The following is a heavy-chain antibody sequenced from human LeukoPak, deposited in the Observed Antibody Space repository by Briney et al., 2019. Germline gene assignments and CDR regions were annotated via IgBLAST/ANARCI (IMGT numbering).Heavy chain of an antibody. J-gene: IGHJ4*02. CDR2: INHSGST. CDR1: GRSFSGYY. D-gene: IGHD2-2*02. CDR3: ARVVPAAILGGIDY. V-gene: IGHV4-34*01. Sequence: SETLSLTCAVYGRSFSGYYWSWIRQPPGKGLEWIGEINHSGSTNYNPSLKSRVTISVDTSQNQFSLKLSSVTAADTAVYYCARVVPAAILGGIDYWGQGTLVTVSS.